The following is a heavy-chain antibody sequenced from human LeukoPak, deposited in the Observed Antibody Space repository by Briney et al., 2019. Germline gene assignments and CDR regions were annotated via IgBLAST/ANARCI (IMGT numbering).Heavy chain of an antibody. J-gene: IGHJ4*02. D-gene: IGHD5-18*01. CDR1: GFTVSSNY. CDR3: ASQTAMLYFDY. CDR2: IYSGGST. Sequence: PGGSLRLSCAASGFTVSSNYMSWVRQAPGKGLEWVSVIYSGGSTYYADSVKGRFTVSRDNSKNTLYLQMNSLRAEDTAVYYCASQTAMLYFDYWGQGTLVTVSS. V-gene: IGHV3-53*01.